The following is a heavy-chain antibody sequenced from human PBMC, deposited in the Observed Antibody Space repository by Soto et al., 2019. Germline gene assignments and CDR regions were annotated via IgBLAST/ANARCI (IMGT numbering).Heavy chain of an antibody. D-gene: IGHD6-13*01. J-gene: IGHJ5*02. Sequence: AAVKASCKASGYTFTSYGISWVRQAPGQGLEWMGWISAYNGNTNYAQKLQGRVTMTTDTSTSTAYMELRSLRSDDTAVYYCARGCSSWRDNWFDPWGQGTLVTVSS. CDR3: ARGCSSWRDNWFDP. CDR1: GYTFTSYG. V-gene: IGHV1-18*01. CDR2: ISAYNGNT.